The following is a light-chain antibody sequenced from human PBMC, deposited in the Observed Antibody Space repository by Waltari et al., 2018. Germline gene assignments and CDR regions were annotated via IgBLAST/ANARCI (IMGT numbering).Light chain of an antibody. J-gene: IGLJ1*01. CDR1: SSDIGGYKS. Sequence: QAALTQPRSVSGSPGQSVTISCTGTSSDIGGYKSVSWYQQHPGTAPKVLIYEVSKRSSGVSDRFSGSKSGNTASLTSSGLQPEDEADYYCYSYAGSSTFYIFGAGTRLTVL. CDR3: YSYAGSSTFYI. CDR2: EVS. V-gene: IGLV2-11*01.